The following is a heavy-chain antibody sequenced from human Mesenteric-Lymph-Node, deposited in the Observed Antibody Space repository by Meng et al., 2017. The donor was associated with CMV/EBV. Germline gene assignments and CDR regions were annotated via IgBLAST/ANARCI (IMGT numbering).Heavy chain of an antibody. CDR1: GYTFTSYD. CDR2: MNPNSGNT. Sequence: ASVKVSCKASGYTFTSYDINWVRQATGQGREWMGWMNPNSGNTGYAQKFQGRVPMTRNTSISTAYMELSSLRSEETAVYYCARGWYDFWSGYLSYYYYGMDVWGQGTTVTVSS. J-gene: IGHJ6*02. V-gene: IGHV1-8*01. CDR3: ARGWYDFWSGYLSYYYYGMDV. D-gene: IGHD3-3*01.